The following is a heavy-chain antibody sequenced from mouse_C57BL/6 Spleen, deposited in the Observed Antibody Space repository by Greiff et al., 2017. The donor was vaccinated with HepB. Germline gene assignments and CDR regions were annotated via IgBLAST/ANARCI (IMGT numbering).Heavy chain of an antibody. D-gene: IGHD1-1*01. Sequence: VQLQQPGAELVMPGASVKLSCKASGYTFTSYWMHWVKQRPGQGLEWIGEIDPSDSYTNYNQKFKGKSTLTVDKSSSTAYMQLSSLTSEDSAVYYCASGYYYGSSHYFDYWGQGTTLTVSS. CDR2: IDPSDSYT. CDR3: ASGYYYGSSHYFDY. J-gene: IGHJ2*01. V-gene: IGHV1-69*01. CDR1: GYTFTSYW.